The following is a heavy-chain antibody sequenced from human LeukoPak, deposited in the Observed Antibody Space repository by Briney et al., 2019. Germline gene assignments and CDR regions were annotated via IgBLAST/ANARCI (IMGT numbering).Heavy chain of an antibody. D-gene: IGHD1-20*01. CDR1: GDSINNYY. CDR2: IYYSGST. CDR3: ARDRGGLTIDY. Sequence: SETLSLTCTVSGDSINNYYWSWIRQPPGKGLEWIGYIYYSGSTNYNPSLKSRVSISVDTSKNQFSLKLSSVTAAGTAVYYCARDRGGLTIDYWGQGTLVTVSS. V-gene: IGHV4-59*01. J-gene: IGHJ4*02.